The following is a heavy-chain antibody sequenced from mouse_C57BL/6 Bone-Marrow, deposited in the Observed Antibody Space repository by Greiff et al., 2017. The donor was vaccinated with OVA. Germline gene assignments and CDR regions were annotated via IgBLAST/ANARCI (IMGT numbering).Heavy chain of an antibody. CDR3: ASQLYAMDY. CDR1: GFTFSDYG. Sequence: DVMLVESGGGLVKPGGSLKLSCAASGFTFSDYGMHWVRQAPEKGLEWVAYISSGSSTIYYADTVKGRFTISRDNAKNTLFLQMTSLRSEDTAMYYCASQLYAMDYWGQGTSVTVSS. J-gene: IGHJ4*01. D-gene: IGHD4-1*02. V-gene: IGHV5-17*01. CDR2: ISSGSSTI.